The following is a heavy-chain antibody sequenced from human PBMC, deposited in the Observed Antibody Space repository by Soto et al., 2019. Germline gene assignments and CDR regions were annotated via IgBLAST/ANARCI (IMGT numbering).Heavy chain of an antibody. D-gene: IGHD2-2*01. CDR3: ARLGGYCSSTSCRNWFDP. CDR2: INPNSGGT. CDR1: GYTFTGYY. J-gene: IGHJ5*02. V-gene: IGHV1-2*04. Sequence: ASVKVSCKASGYTFTGYYMHWVRQPPGQGLEGMGWINPNSGGTNYAQKFQGWVTMTRDTSISTAYMELSRLRSDDTAVYYCARLGGYCSSTSCRNWFDPWGQGTLVTVSS.